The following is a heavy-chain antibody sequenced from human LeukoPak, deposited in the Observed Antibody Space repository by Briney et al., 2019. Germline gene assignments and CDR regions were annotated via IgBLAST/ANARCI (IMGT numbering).Heavy chain of an antibody. CDR2: ISAYNGNT. J-gene: IGHJ6*03. CDR3: ARTSTYYDILTGYYRRSPNYYYYMDV. CDR1: GYTFTSYG. D-gene: IGHD3-9*01. V-gene: IGHV1-18*01. Sequence: ASVKVSCKASGYTFTSYGISWVRQAPGQGLEWMGWISAYNGNTNYAQKVQGRVTMNTDTSTSTAYMELRSLRSDDTAVYYCARTSTYYDILTGYYRRSPNYYYYMDVWGKGTTVTVSS.